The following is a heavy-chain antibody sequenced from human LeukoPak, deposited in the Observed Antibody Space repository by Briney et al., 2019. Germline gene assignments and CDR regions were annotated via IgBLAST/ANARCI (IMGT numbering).Heavy chain of an antibody. V-gene: IGHV3-30*02. CDR1: GFTFSSYG. CDR2: IRYDGSNK. D-gene: IGHD3-10*01. Sequence: PGGSLRLSCAASGFTFSSYGMHWVRQAPGKGLEWVAFIRYDGSNKYYADSVKGRFTISRDNSKNTLYLQMNSLRAEDTAVYYCARRGSGSYFKLDYWGQGTLVTVYS. J-gene: IGHJ4*02. CDR3: ARRGSGSYFKLDY.